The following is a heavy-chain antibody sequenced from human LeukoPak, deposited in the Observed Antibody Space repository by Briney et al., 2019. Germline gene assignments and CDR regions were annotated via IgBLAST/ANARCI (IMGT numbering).Heavy chain of an antibody. J-gene: IGHJ4*02. Sequence: GGTLRLSCAASGFTFSTHVMSWVRQAPGKGLEWVASTNDNGGDTFYANSVKGRFAISRDNFKNVLYLQMNNLRVEDTAIYYCTKRGAYGSGRSYFFEFWGQGTLVTVSS. CDR2: TNDNGGDT. V-gene: IGHV3-23*01. CDR1: GFTFSTHV. D-gene: IGHD2-15*01. CDR3: TKRGAYGSGRSYFFEF.